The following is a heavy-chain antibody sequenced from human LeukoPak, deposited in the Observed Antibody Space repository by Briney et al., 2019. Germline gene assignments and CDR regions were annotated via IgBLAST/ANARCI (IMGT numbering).Heavy chain of an antibody. CDR1: GYTFTSYY. Sequence: ASVKVSCKASGYTFTSYYMHWVRHAPGQGLEWMGIINPSGGSTSYAQTFQGRVTMTRDTSTSTVYMELSSLRSEDTAVYYCARADGSSTSCYPSDYWGQGTLVTVSS. J-gene: IGHJ4*02. V-gene: IGHV1-46*01. CDR2: INPSGGST. CDR3: ARADGSSTSCYPSDY. D-gene: IGHD2-2*01.